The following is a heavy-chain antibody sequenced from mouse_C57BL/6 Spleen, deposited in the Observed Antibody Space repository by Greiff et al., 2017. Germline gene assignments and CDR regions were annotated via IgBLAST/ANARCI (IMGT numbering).Heavy chain of an antibody. D-gene: IGHD1-1*01. V-gene: IGHV1-82*01. CDR1: GYAFSSSW. Sequence: VQLQQSGPELVKPGASVKISCKASGYAFSSSWMNWVKQRPGKGLEWIGRIYPGDGDTNYNGKFKGKATLTADKSSSTAYMQLSRLTSEDSAVYFCARVSGSSHGYYFDYWGQGTTLTVSS. J-gene: IGHJ2*01. CDR2: IYPGDGDT. CDR3: ARVSGSSHGYYFDY.